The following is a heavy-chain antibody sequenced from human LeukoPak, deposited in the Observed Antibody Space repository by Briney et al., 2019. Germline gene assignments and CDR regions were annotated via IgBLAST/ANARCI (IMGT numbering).Heavy chain of an antibody. Sequence: ASVKVSCKASGYTFTGYYMHWVRQAPGQGLEWMGWINPNSGGTNCAQKFQGRVTMTRDTSISTAYMELSRLRSDDTAVYYCARDRGIVANDAFDIWGQGTMVTVSS. J-gene: IGHJ3*02. CDR2: INPNSGGT. CDR1: GYTFTGYY. CDR3: ARDRGIVANDAFDI. V-gene: IGHV1-2*02. D-gene: IGHD5-12*01.